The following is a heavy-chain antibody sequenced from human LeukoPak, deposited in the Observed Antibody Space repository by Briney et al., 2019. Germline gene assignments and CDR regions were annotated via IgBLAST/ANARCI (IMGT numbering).Heavy chain of an antibody. J-gene: IGHJ4*02. D-gene: IGHD3-22*01. CDR1: GFTFTSYG. CDR2: ISYDGSNK. Sequence: PGRSLRLSCAASGFTFTSYGMHWVRQAPGKGLEWVAVISYDGSNKYYADSVKGRFTISRDNSKNTLYLQMNSLRAEDTAVYYCAKSYYYDSSGYSDYWGQGPLVTVSS. V-gene: IGHV3-30*18. CDR3: AKSYYYDSSGYSDY.